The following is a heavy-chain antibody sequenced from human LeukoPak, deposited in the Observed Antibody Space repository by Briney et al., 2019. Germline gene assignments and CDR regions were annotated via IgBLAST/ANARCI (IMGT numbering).Heavy chain of an antibody. J-gene: IGHJ4*02. Sequence: SQTLSLTCAISGDSVSSTSAAWNWIRQSPSRGLEWLGGTYYRSQWYNEYAASVISRITINSDTSKNHFSLQLNSVTPGDTAVYHCARGVTYSFDYWGQGTLVTVSS. D-gene: IGHD2-21*02. CDR1: GDSVSSTSAA. CDR2: TYYRSQWYN. V-gene: IGHV6-1*01. CDR3: ARGVTYSFDY.